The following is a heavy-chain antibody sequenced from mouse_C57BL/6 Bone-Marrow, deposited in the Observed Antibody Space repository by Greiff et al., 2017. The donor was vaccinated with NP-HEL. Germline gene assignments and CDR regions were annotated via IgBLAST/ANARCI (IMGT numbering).Heavy chain of an antibody. Sequence: VKLMESGAELARPGASVKLSCKASGYTFTSYGISWVKQRPGQGLEWIGEIYPRSGNTNYNEKFKGKATLTADKSSSTAYMELSSLTSEDSAVYICARSRLYDYGSSLCCAMDYWGQGTSVTVSS. CDR1: GYTFTSYG. J-gene: IGHJ4*01. V-gene: IGHV1-81*01. CDR3: ARSRLYDYGSSLCCAMDY. CDR2: IYPRSGNT. D-gene: IGHD1-1*01.